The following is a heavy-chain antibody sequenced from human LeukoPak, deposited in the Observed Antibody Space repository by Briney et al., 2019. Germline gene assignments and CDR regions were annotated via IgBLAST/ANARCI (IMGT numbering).Heavy chain of an antibody. CDR2: ISGSGDGT. D-gene: IGHD5-24*01. CDR3: ARAAIELWLQGYFEY. J-gene: IGHJ4*02. Sequence: GGSLRLSCAASGFSFSKYGMSWVRQTQGKGLEWVSGISGSGDGTYYADPVKGRFIVSRDNSKNTLYLQMNSLRDDDTAVYYCARAAIELWLQGYFEYWGPGTLVTVSS. CDR1: GFSFSKYG. V-gene: IGHV3-23*01.